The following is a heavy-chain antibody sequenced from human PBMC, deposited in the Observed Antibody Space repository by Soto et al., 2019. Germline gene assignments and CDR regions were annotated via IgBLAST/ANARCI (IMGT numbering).Heavy chain of an antibody. V-gene: IGHV4-59*08. Sequence: SETLSLTCTVSGGSITSSYWSWIRRPPGKGLEWIAYIYDTGISGYTPSTSYNPSLKSRVTMSVDTSKSQFSLKLTSVTAADTAVYYCARQDRVVVEGRWFDPWGQGTLVTVSS. CDR1: GGSITSSY. D-gene: IGHD2-15*01. CDR3: ARQDRVVVEGRWFDP. CDR2: IYDTGISGYTPST. J-gene: IGHJ5*02.